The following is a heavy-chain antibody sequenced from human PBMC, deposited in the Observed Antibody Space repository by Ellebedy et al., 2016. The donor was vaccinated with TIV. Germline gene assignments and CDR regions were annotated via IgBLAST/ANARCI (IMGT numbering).Heavy chain of an antibody. CDR3: ARKRDGSYIDY. J-gene: IGHJ4*02. CDR1: GGSFSGYY. D-gene: IGHD2-15*01. Sequence: SETLSLTXAVYGGSFSGYYWSWIRQPPGKGLEWIGEINHSGSTNYNPSLKSRVTISVDTSKNQFSLKLSSVTAADTAVYYCARKRDGSYIDYWGQGTLVTVSS. V-gene: IGHV4-34*01. CDR2: INHSGST.